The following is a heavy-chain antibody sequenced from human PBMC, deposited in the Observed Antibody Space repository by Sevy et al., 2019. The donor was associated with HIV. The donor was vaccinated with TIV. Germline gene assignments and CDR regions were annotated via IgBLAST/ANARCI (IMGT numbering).Heavy chain of an antibody. J-gene: IGHJ3*02. Sequence: GGYLRLSCAASGFTFSSYEMNWVRQAPGKGLEWISYISSSGSTIYYADSVKGRFTISRDNAKNSLYLQMNSLRAEDTAVYYCATEGGYSYAVGTSPDAFDIWGQGTMVTVSS. D-gene: IGHD5-18*01. CDR3: ATEGGYSYAVGTSPDAFDI. V-gene: IGHV3-48*03. CDR2: ISSSGSTI. CDR1: GFTFSSYE.